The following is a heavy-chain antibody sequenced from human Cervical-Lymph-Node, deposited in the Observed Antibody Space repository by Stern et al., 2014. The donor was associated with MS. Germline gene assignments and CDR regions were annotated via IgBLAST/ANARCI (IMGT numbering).Heavy chain of an antibody. CDR2: IDWDDDK. J-gene: IGHJ6*02. V-gene: IGHV2-70*01. Sequence: QVTLKESGPALVKPTQTLTLTCTFSGFSLSTSGMCVSWIRQPPGKALEWLALIDWDDDKYYSTSLKTRLTISKDTSKNQVVLTMTNMDPVDTATYYCARIKTVTTGLGYYYGMAVWGQGTTVTVSS. CDR3: ARIKTVTTGLGYYYGMAV. D-gene: IGHD4-17*01. CDR1: GFSLSTSGMC.